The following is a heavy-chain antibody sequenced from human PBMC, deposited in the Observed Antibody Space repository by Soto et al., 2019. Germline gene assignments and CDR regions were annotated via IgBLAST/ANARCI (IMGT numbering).Heavy chain of an antibody. CDR2: IYATGTT. Sequence: PSETLSLTCTVSGASISGFYWSWIRKSAGKGLEWIGRIYATGTTDYNPSLKSRVMMSVDTSKKQFSLKLKSVTAADTAVYYCVRDGTKTLRDWFDPWGQGISVTVSS. CDR1: GASISGFY. CDR3: VRDGTKTLRDWFDP. J-gene: IGHJ5*02. V-gene: IGHV4-4*07. D-gene: IGHD1-1*01.